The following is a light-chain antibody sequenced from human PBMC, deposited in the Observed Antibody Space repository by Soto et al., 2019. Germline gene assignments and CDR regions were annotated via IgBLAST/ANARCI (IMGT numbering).Light chain of an antibody. Sequence: DIQMTQSPSSLSVSVGDRVTITCRASQRVGKYLAWFQQKPGRAPESLIYEISTLQSGVPSKFSGSGSGTDFTLTINSLQPEEAATYYCQQYHTYPRTFGQGTRLEIK. J-gene: IGKJ5*01. CDR2: EIS. CDR3: QQYHTYPRT. CDR1: QRVGKY. V-gene: IGKV1-16*02.